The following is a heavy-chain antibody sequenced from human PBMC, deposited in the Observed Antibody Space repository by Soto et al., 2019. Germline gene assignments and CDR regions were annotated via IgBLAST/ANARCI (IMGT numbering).Heavy chain of an antibody. CDR1: GFTFSSYW. V-gene: IGHV3-74*01. D-gene: IGHD6-6*01. J-gene: IGHJ3*02. CDR3: ARGAFVHDAIDI. Sequence: AGGSLRLSCAASGFTFSSYWMHWVRQAPGKGLVWVSRINNDGSSTSYADSVKGRFTISRDNAKNTLYLQMNSLRVEDTAVYYCARGAFVHDAIDIWGQGTMVTVSS. CDR2: INNDGSST.